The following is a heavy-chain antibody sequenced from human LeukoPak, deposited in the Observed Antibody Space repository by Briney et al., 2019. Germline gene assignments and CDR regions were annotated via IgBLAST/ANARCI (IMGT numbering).Heavy chain of an antibody. V-gene: IGHV3-11*01. J-gene: IGHJ4*02. D-gene: IGHD3-3*01. CDR2: ISSSGSTI. CDR3: ASSRRDDFWSGSSPYFDY. Sequence: GGSLRLSCAASGFTFSDYYMSWIRQAPGKGLEWVSYISSSGSTIYYADSVKGRFTISRDNAKNSLYLQMNSLRAEDTAVYYCASSRRDDFWSGSSPYFDYWGQGTLVTVSS. CDR1: GFTFSDYY.